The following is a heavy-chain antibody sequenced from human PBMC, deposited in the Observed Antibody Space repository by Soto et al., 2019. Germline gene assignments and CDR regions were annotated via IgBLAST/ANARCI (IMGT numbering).Heavy chain of an antibody. V-gene: IGHV2-70*04. Sequence: GSGPTLVNPTQTLTLTCTFSGFSLSTSGMRVSWIRQPPGKALEWLARIDWDDDKFYSTSLKTRLTISKDTSKNQVVLTMTNMDPVDTATYYCARDSMVRGVIWPYYYYGMDVWGQGTTVTVSS. CDR3: ARDSMVRGVIWPYYYYGMDV. D-gene: IGHD3-10*01. CDR2: IDWDDDK. CDR1: GFSLSTSGMR. J-gene: IGHJ6*02.